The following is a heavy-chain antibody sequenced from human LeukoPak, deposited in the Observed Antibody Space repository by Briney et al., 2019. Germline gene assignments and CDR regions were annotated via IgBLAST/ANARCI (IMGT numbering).Heavy chain of an antibody. CDR2: ISPYNGNT. J-gene: IGHJ4*02. D-gene: IGHD4-17*01. Sequence: WASVKVSCKASGGTFSSYAISWVRQAPGQGLEWMGWISPYNGNTDYAQKLQGRVTMTTDTSTSTAYMELRSLRSDDTAVYYCARADYGDYMDYWGQGTLVTVSS. CDR1: GGTFSSYA. CDR3: ARADYGDYMDY. V-gene: IGHV1-18*01.